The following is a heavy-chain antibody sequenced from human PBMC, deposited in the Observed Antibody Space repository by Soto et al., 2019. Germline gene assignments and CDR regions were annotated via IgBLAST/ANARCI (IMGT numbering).Heavy chain of an antibody. J-gene: IGHJ5*02. CDR1: GGSFSGYY. CDR3: ARKLRARYYGSGSYFTWFDP. D-gene: IGHD3-10*01. Sequence: PSETLSLTCAVYGGSFSGYYWSWICQPPGKGLEWIGEINHSGSTNYNPSLKSRVTISVDTSKNQFSLKLSSVTAADTAVYYCARKLRARYYGSGSYFTWFDPWGQGTLVTVSS. CDR2: INHSGST. V-gene: IGHV4-34*01.